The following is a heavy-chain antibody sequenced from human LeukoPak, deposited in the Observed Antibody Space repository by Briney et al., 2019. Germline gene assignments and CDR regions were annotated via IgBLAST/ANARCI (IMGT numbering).Heavy chain of an antibody. V-gene: IGHV3-11*03. D-gene: IGHD2-15*01. CDR1: GFTFSDYY. CDR3: ARVPGRPAFDF. Sequence: PGGSLRLSCAASGFTFSDYYMSWIRQAPGKGLEWVSYISTSGSSTNYAESVKGRFTISRDNAKNSLYLQMDRLRGDDTAVYYCARVPGRPAFDFWGQGTMGAVSS. CDR2: ISTSGSST. J-gene: IGHJ3*01.